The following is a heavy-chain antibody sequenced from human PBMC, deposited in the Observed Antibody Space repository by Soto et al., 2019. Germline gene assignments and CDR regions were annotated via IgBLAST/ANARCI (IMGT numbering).Heavy chain of an antibody. J-gene: IGHJ4*02. CDR3: TIVRVADSALDH. CDR1: VFIFSNKG. CDR2: MSYDGSDT. V-gene: IGHV3-30*02. D-gene: IGHD3-10*02. Sequence: GSLRRSCVGSVFIFSNKGMHWVRQTPGKGLEWVAFMSYDGSDTFYADSVKGRFTISRDNSKNTLFLHMSNLRAEDTAMYYCTIVRVADSALDHWGQGTLVTVSS.